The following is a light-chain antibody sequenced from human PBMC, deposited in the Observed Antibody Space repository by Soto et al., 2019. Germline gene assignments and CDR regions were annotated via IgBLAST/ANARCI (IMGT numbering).Light chain of an antibody. Sequence: IVMTQSPATLSVSPGERVTFSCRASQGIRNHLAWYQHKPGQAPRLLISYGSAGATGIPARFSGSGSGTEFTLTINSLESEDVAVYYCQQYDTLPITFGQGTRLEIK. CDR3: QQYDTLPIT. CDR1: QGIRNH. J-gene: IGKJ5*01. CDR2: YGS. V-gene: IGKV3-15*01.